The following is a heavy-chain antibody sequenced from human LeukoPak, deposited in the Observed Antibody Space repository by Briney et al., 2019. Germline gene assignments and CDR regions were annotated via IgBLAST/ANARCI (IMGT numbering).Heavy chain of an antibody. CDR1: GFTFDDYA. CDR2: ISWNSGSI. D-gene: IGHD6-13*01. V-gene: IGHV3-9*01. Sequence: GGSLRLSCAASGFTFDDYAMHWVRQAPGKGLEWVSGISWNSGSIGYADSVKGRFTISRDNAKNSLNLQMNSLRAEDTALYYCAKDRGQLVRAEYFQHWGQGTLVTVSS. CDR3: AKDRGQLVRAEYFQH. J-gene: IGHJ1*01.